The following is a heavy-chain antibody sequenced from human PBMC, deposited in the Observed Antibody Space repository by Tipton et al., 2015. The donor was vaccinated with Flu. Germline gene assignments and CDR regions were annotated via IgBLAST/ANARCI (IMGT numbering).Heavy chain of an antibody. CDR1: GGSITTSY. CDR3: ARDLRAYSGYTGGDAFDL. J-gene: IGHJ3*01. D-gene: IGHD5-12*01. V-gene: IGHV4-4*07. Sequence: TLSLTCTVSGGSITTSYWSWLRQPAGKGLEWIGRISTSGSTNYNASLESRLSMSRDTSKNHFSLGLSSATAADTAVYYCARDLRAYSGYTGGDAFDLWGQGALVTVSS. CDR2: ISTSGST.